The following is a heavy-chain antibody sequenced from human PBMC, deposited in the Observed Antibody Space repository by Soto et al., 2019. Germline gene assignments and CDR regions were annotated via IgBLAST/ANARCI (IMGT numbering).Heavy chain of an antibody. J-gene: IGHJ5*02. D-gene: IGHD2-15*01. V-gene: IGHV4-61*05. CDR1: GGSVRDGSYY. CDR2: IYPSGST. CDR3: ARQDRVVVEGRWFDP. Sequence: PSETLSLTCTVSGGSVRDGSYYRAWLRQPPGKGLEWIGHIYPSGSTYYHPSLKSRLTISVDKSKNQFSLNLTSVTAADTAVYYCARQDRVVVEGRWFDPWGQGTLVTVSS.